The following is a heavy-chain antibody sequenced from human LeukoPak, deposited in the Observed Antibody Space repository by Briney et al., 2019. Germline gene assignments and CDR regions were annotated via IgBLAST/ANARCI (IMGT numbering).Heavy chain of an antibody. J-gene: IGHJ4*02. D-gene: IGHD4-17*01. Sequence: GGSLRLSCAASGLPFRNYAMHWVRQAPGKGLEWVSGISPSGENTYYADSVKGRFSISRGNSKNALYLQINSLRVEDTAVYYCAKGTMTTGRGYWGQGTLVTVSS. CDR2: ISPSGENT. CDR3: AKGTMTTGRGY. V-gene: IGHV3-23*01. CDR1: GLPFRNYA.